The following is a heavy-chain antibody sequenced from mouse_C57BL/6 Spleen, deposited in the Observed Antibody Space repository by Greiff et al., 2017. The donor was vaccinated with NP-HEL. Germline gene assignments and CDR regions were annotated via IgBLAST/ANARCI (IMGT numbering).Heavy chain of an antibody. V-gene: IGHV1-15*01. CDR3: TRPWSWFAY. CDR1: GYTFTDYE. Sequence: VKLQESGAELVRPGASVTLSCKASGYTFTDYEMHWVKQTPVHGLEWIGAIDPETGGTAYNQKFKGKAILTADKSSSTAYMELRSLTSEDSAVYYCTRPWSWFAYWGQGTLVTVSA. J-gene: IGHJ3*01. CDR2: IDPETGGT.